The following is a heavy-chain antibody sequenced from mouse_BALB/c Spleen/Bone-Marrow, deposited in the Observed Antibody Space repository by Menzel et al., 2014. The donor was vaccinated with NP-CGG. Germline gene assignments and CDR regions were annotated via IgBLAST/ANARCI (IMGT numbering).Heavy chain of an antibody. CDR3: ARWHYGNYYYAMDY. Sequence: QVQLKESGAELMKPGASVKISCKATGYTFXSYWLEWVIQRPGHGLEWIGEILPGSGSFNYNEKFKGKATFTADTSSNIAYMQLSSLTSEDSAVYYCARWHYGNYYYAMDYWGQGTSVTVSS. CDR2: ILPGSGSF. V-gene: IGHV1-9*01. D-gene: IGHD2-1*01. J-gene: IGHJ4*01. CDR1: GYTFXSYW.